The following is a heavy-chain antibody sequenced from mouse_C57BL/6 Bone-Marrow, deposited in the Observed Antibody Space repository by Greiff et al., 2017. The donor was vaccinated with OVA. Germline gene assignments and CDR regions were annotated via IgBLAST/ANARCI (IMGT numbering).Heavy chain of an antibody. CDR1: GFTFTDYY. Sequence: EVHLVESGGGLVQPGGSLSLSCAASGFTFTDYYMSWVRQPPGKALEWLGFIRNKANGYTTEYSASVKGRFTISRDNSQSILYLQMNALRAEDSATYYCARSPPYGYFLAYWGQGTLVTVSA. J-gene: IGHJ3*01. CDR2: IRNKANGYTT. CDR3: ARSPPYGYFLAY. V-gene: IGHV7-3*01. D-gene: IGHD2-2*01.